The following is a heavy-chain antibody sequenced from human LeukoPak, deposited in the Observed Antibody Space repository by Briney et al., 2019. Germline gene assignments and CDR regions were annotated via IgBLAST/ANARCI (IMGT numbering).Heavy chain of an antibody. Sequence: ASVKVSCKASGYTFTVYYMHWVRQAPGQGLEWMGWISAYNGNTNYAQKLQGRVTMTTDTSTSTAYMDLRSLRSDDTAVYYCARFRAGVGELYGDYWGQGTLVTVSS. J-gene: IGHJ4*02. CDR1: GYTFTVYY. V-gene: IGHV1-18*04. CDR2: ISAYNGNT. D-gene: IGHD3-10*01. CDR3: ARFRAGVGELYGDY.